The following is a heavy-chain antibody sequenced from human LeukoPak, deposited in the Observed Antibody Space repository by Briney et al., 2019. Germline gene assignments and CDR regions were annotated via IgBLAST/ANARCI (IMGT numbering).Heavy chain of an antibody. D-gene: IGHD5-18*01. V-gene: IGHV1-69*13. Sequence: SVKVSCKASGGTFSSYAISWGRQAPGQGIEWMGGIIPIFGTANYAQKFQGRVTITADEYTSTVYMELSSLRSEDTAVYYCARWEDTAMVYYGMDVWGQGTTVTVSS. CDR1: GGTFSSYA. J-gene: IGHJ6*02. CDR2: IIPIFGTA. CDR3: ARWEDTAMVYYGMDV.